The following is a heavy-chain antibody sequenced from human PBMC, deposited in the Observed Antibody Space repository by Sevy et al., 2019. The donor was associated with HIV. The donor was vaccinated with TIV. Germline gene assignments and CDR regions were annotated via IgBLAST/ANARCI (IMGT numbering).Heavy chain of an antibody. V-gene: IGHV3-30*02. J-gene: IGHJ5*02. CDR1: GFTFRSYG. D-gene: IGHD2-2*02. CDR2: IQYNGNYI. CDR3: ERDVLRQGYCSGTNCYKNLDL. Sequence: GGSLRLSCVASGFTFRSYGMHWVRLAPGKGLQWVAFIQYNGNYIYYADSVKGRFTISRDNSKNTLYLQMDSLRPEDTAVYYCERDVLRQGYCSGTNCYKNLDLWGQGIQVTVSS.